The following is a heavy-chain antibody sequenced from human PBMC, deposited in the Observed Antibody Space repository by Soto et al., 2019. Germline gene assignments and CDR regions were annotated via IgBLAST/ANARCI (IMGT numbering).Heavy chain of an antibody. CDR3: ARHGDYSFDY. Sequence: GGSLRLSCSASVFTLNNYWMGWVRQAPGKGLEWVANIDKDGNGRYYVDSVKGRFTISRDNAKTSLYLQMNSLRVEDTAVYYCARHGDYSFDYWGQGTMGTVSS. CDR2: IDKDGNGR. D-gene: IGHD4-17*01. J-gene: IGHJ4*02. V-gene: IGHV3-7*03. CDR1: VFTLNNYW.